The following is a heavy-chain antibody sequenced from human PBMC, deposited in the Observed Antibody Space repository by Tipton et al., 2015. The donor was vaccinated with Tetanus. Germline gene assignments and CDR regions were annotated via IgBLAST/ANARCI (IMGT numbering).Heavy chain of an antibody. CDR3: ARANNEFPKKGPFDS. D-gene: IGHD1-1*01. V-gene: IGHV4-39*07. Sequence: TLSLTCNVSGASMSSSSYYWDWIRQPPGKGLEWIGSIYYSGSSYYNPSLESRVSISVDTSKHRFSLRLTSVTAADTAVYYCARANNEFPKKGPFDSWGQGSLVIVSS. CDR2: IYYSGSS. CDR1: GASMSSSSYY. J-gene: IGHJ4*02.